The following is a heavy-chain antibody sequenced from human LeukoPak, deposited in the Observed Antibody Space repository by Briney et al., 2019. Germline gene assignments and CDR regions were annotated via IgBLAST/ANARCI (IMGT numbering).Heavy chain of an antibody. Sequence: ASVKVSCKTSGYTFTGYYMHWVRQAPGQGLEWMGVINLSAGTTNYAQKFQGRVTITADESTSTAYMELSSLRSEDTAVYYCASVYSDYVSYFDYWGQGALVTVSS. J-gene: IGHJ4*02. CDR2: INLSAGTT. V-gene: IGHV1-46*01. D-gene: IGHD4-11*01. CDR3: ASVYSDYVSYFDY. CDR1: GYTFTGYY.